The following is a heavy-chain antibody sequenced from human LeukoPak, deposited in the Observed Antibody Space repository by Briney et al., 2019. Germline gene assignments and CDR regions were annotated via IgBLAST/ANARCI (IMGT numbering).Heavy chain of an antibody. CDR3: ARLDGDSHYYYYMDV. Sequence: SEILSLTCAVSGGSISSGGYSWSWIRQPPGKGLEWIGYIYYSGSTYYNPSLKSRVTISVDTSKNQFSLKLSSVTAADTAVYYCARLDGDSHYYYYMDVWGKGTTVTVSS. J-gene: IGHJ6*03. CDR1: GGSISSGGYS. D-gene: IGHD4-17*01. V-gene: IGHV4-30-4*07. CDR2: IYYSGST.